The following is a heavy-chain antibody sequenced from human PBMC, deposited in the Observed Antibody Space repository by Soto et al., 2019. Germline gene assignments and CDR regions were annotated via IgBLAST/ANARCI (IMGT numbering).Heavy chain of an antibody. V-gene: IGHV1-24*01. CDR3: ATPLLGRWQTHSYFDY. CDR1: GYTLTELS. D-gene: IGHD2-15*01. Sequence: ASVKVSCKVSGYTLTELSMHWVRQAPGKGLEWMGGFDPEDGETIYAQKFQGRVTMTEDTSTDTAYMELSSLRSEDTAVYYCATPLLGRWQTHSYFDYWGPGTLVTVPS. J-gene: IGHJ4*02. CDR2: FDPEDGET.